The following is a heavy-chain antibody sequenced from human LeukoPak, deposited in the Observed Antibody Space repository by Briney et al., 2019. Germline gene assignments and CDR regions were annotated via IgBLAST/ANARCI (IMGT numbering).Heavy chain of an antibody. CDR2: IYYSGST. J-gene: IGHJ4*02. D-gene: IGHD3-10*01. Sequence: PSETLSLTCTVSGGSISSYYWSWIRQPPGKGLEWIGYIYYSGSTNYNPSLKSRVTISVDTSKNQFSLKLSSVTAADTAVYYCAREGYYYGSGSYIPHFDYWGQGTLVTVSS. CDR1: GGSISSYY. V-gene: IGHV4-59*12. CDR3: AREGYYYGSGSYIPHFDY.